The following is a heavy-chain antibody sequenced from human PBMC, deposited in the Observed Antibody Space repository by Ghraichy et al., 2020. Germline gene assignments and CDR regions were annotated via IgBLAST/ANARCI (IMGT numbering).Heavy chain of an antibody. J-gene: IGHJ4*02. CDR2: IWYDGSNK. Sequence: ALRLSCAASGFTFSSYGMHWVRQAPGKGLEWVAVIWYDGSNKYYADSVKGRFTISRDNSKNTLYLQMNSLRAEDTAVYYCARGPYYYDSSGYYIDYWGQGTLVTVSS. CDR1: GFTFSSYG. D-gene: IGHD3-22*01. V-gene: IGHV3-33*01. CDR3: ARGPYYYDSSGYYIDY.